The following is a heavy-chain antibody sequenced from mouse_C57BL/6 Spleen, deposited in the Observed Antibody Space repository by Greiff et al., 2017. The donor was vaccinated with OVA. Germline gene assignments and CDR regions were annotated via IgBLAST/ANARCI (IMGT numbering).Heavy chain of an antibody. J-gene: IGHJ2*01. CDR2: IHPSDSDT. V-gene: IGHV1-74*01. Sequence: QVQLKQPGAELVKPGASVKVSCKASGYTFTSYWMHWVKQRPGQGLEWIGRIHPSDSDTNYNQKFKGKATLTVDKSSSTAYMQLSSLTSEDSAVYYCAIPNWCLYFDYWGQGTTLTVSS. D-gene: IGHD4-1*01. CDR3: AIPNWCLYFDY. CDR1: GYTFTSYW.